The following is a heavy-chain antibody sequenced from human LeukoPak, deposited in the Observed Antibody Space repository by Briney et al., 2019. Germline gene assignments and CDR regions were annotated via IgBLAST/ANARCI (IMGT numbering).Heavy chain of an antibody. J-gene: IGHJ4*02. D-gene: IGHD2-21*02. CDR2: IKQDGSEK. CDR3: ATYIVVVTATPFRY. CDR1: GFTFSSYW. V-gene: IGHV3-7*03. Sequence: GGSLRLSCAASGFTFSSYWMSWVRQAPGKGLEWVANIKQDGSEKYYVDSVKGRFTISRDNAKNSLYLQMNSLRAEDTAVYYCATYIVVVTATPFRYWGQGTLVTVSS.